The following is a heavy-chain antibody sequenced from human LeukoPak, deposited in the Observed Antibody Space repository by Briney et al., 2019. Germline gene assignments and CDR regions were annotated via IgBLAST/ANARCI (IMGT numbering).Heavy chain of an antibody. Sequence: GGSLRLSCAASGFTFSSYWMHWVRQAPGKGLEWVSAISGSGGSTYYFVKGRFTISRDNSKNTLYLQMNSLRAEDTAVYYCAKGYCSSTSCKESFFDYWGQGTLVTVSS. J-gene: IGHJ4*02. CDR3: AKGYCSSTSCKESFFDY. V-gene: IGHV3-23*01. CDR2: ISGSGGST. D-gene: IGHD2-2*01. CDR1: GFTFSSYW.